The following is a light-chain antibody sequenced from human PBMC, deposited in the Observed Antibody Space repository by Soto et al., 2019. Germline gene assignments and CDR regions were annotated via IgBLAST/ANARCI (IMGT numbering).Light chain of an antibody. J-gene: IGKJ4*01. CDR2: DAS. V-gene: IGKV3-20*01. CDR1: QSIDSS. Sequence: DIVMTQFPATVSVSPGDRATLSCRASQSIDSSLAWYQQKPGQAPRLLIYDASSRATGIPDRFSGGGSGTDFTLTISRLEPEDFAVYYCQQFSSYPLTFGGGTKVDIK. CDR3: QQFSSYPLT.